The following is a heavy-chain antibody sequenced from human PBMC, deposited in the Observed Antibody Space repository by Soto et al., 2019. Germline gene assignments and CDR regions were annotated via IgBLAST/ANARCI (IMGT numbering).Heavy chain of an antibody. J-gene: IGHJ4*02. Sequence: PXGCLQLSGAASGFSFSAYAVCWVRQPPGKGLEWVSSIGVSDGSTYYADSVKGRFTISRDNSENTLYLQMNGLRAEDTAVYYCVKDTPAWRQVWGYDYWGQGALVTVSS. V-gene: IGHV3-23*01. D-gene: IGHD5-18*01. CDR2: IGVSDGST. CDR3: VKDTPAWRQVWGYDY. CDR1: GFSFSAYA.